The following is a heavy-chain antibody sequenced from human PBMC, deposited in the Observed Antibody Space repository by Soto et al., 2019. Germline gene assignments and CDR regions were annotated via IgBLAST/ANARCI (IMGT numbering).Heavy chain of an antibody. V-gene: IGHV4-31*03. CDR3: TVSRGSDAFDI. CDR2: IYYSGST. Sequence: QVQLQESGPGLVKPSQTLSLTCTVSGGSISSGGYYWSWIRQHPGKGLEWIGYIYYSGSTYYNPSRQSRVTISVDTSKNQFSLKLSSVTAADTAVYYCTVSRGSDAFDIWGQGTMVTVSS. D-gene: IGHD4-17*01. CDR1: GGSISSGGYY. J-gene: IGHJ3*02.